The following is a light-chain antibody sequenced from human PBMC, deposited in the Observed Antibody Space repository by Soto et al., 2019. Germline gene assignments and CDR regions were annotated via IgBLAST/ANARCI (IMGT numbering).Light chain of an antibody. Sequence: EIVLRQSPGIMYLTPGERATLSCRASQTVGRSDLALYQQKPGHAPRLLICGTSTRATGIPDRFSGGGSGTDFTLTIGRLDPEDYAVYFCQQYDSIPPWTFGQGTKVDIK. CDR2: GTS. CDR3: QQYDSIPPWT. CDR1: QTVGRSD. V-gene: IGKV3-20*01. J-gene: IGKJ1*01.